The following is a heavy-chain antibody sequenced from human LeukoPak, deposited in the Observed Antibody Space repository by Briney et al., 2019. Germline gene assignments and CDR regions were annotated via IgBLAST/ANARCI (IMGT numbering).Heavy chain of an antibody. CDR1: GYTFTDYY. D-gene: IGHD2-8*01. V-gene: IGHV1-2*02. Sequence: SMKVSCKASGYTFTDYYMEWVRQAPGQGLEWMGWTNPNSGGTNYAQKFQGRVTMTRDTSISTAYMELSRLRSDDTAVYYCARVRSYCTNGVCYWDLDYWGQGTLVTVSS. CDR2: TNPNSGGT. CDR3: ARVRSYCTNGVCYWDLDY. J-gene: IGHJ4*02.